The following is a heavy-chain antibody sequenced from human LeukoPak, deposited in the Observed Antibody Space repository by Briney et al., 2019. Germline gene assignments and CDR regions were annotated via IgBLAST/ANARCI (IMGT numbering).Heavy chain of an antibody. CDR2: IYTSGST. D-gene: IGHD7-27*01. J-gene: IGHJ5*02. CDR1: GYSISTGYY. Sequence: SETLSLTCTVSGYSISTGYYWSWIRQPAGKGLEWIGRIYTSGSTNYNPSLKSRVTISVDTSKNQFSLKLSSVTAADTAVYYCARAVSGGFDPWGQGTLVTVSS. CDR3: ARAVSGGFDP. V-gene: IGHV4-61*02.